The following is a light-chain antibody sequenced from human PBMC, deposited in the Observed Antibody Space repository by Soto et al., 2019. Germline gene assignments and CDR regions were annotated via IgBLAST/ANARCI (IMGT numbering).Light chain of an antibody. CDR3: QQYNKGFT. V-gene: IGKV3-15*01. J-gene: IGKJ3*01. Sequence: EILMTQSPATLSMSPGERATLSCRTSQSVSSNLAWYQQKPGQAPRLLIYGASTRATGIPAMFSGSGSGTEFSLTISSLQSEDFAVYSCQQYNKGFTFGPGTKVEIK. CDR1: QSVSSN. CDR2: GAS.